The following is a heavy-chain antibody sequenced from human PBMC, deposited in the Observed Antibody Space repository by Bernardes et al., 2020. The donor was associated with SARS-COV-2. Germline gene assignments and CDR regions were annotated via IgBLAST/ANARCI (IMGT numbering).Heavy chain of an antibody. CDR2: ISGRGGNI. J-gene: IGHJ4*02. CDR1: GFTFSSPA. V-gene: IGHV3-23*01. Sequence: GGSLRLSCAASGFTFSSPAMSWFRQAPGKGLEWVSAISGRGGNIYYTDSVKGRFTVSRDNSKNTMYLQMSGLRAEDTAVYYCAKAGFEDSTHYYDYWGQGTQVTVSS. CDR3: AKAGFEDSTHYYDY. D-gene: IGHD3-22*01.